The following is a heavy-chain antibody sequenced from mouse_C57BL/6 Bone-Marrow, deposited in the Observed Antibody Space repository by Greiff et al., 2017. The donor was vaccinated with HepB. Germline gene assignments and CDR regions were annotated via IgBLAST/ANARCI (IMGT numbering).Heavy chain of an antibody. CDR2: ISSGGSYT. V-gene: IGHV5-6*03. CDR3: ARRGWYFDV. Sequence: EVKLMESGGGLVKPGGSLKLSCAASGFTFSSYGMSWVRQTPDKRLEWVATISSGGSYTYYPDSVKGRFTISRDNAKNTLYLQMSSLKSEDTAMYYCARRGWYFDVWGTGTTVTVSS. J-gene: IGHJ1*03. CDR1: GFTFSSYG.